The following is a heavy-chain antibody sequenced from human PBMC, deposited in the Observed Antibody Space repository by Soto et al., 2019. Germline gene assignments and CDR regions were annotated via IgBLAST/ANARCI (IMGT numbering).Heavy chain of an antibody. J-gene: IGHJ3*02. CDR1: GGSFSAYH. CDR3: ARGECSSNYCFTRWALDI. D-gene: IGHD2-2*01. CDR2: ISHSGST. V-gene: IGHV4-34*01. Sequence: SETLSLTCAVSGGSFSAYHWTWIRQTPGKGLEWIGEISHSGSTNYKPSLKSRVPISADPSKKQFSLNLTPMTAADSGVYYCARGECSSNYCFTRWALDIWGQGTVVTVSS.